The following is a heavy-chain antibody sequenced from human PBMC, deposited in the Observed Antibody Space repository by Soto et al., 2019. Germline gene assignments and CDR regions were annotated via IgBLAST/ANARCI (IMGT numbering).Heavy chain of an antibody. J-gene: IGHJ3*02. V-gene: IGHV4-31*03. CDR3: ASGVIGYYYDSSGWLDI. CDR1: GGSISSGGYY. D-gene: IGHD3-22*01. Sequence: PSETLSLTCTVSGGSISSGGYYWSWIRQHPGKGLEWIGYIYYSGSTYYNPSLKSRVTISVDTSKNQFSLKLSSVTAADTAVYYCASGVIGYYYDSSGWLDIWGQGTMVTVSS. CDR2: IYYSGST.